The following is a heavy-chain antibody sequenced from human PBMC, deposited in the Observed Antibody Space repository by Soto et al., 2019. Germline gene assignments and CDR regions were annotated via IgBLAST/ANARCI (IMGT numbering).Heavy chain of an antibody. CDR3: ARVSGGSYNTDYFYYGMDV. D-gene: IGHD2-15*01. V-gene: IGHV1-18*01. Sequence: QVQLVQSGAEVKKPGASVKVSCKASGYTFTSYGISWVRQAPGQGLDWMGWISAYNGNTKYAQDLQGRVTMTTDTATITAYMELRSLRSDDTAVYYCARVSGGSYNTDYFYYGMDVWGQGTTGT. CDR2: ISAYNGNT. J-gene: IGHJ6*02. CDR1: GYTFTSYG.